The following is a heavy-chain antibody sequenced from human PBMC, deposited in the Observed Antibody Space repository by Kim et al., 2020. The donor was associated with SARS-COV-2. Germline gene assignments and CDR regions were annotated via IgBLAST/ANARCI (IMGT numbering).Heavy chain of an antibody. CDR2: INPNGGGT. D-gene: IGHD1-1*01. CDR3: AKKRGLEPYDY. Sequence: ASVKVSCKASGYTFTGYYIHWVRQAPGQGLEWMGWINPNGGGTNYAQKFQDRVTMTRDTSISTAYMELRSLRSDDTALYFCAKKRGLEPYDYWGQGTLVT. V-gene: IGHV1-2*02. J-gene: IGHJ4*02. CDR1: GYTFTGYY.